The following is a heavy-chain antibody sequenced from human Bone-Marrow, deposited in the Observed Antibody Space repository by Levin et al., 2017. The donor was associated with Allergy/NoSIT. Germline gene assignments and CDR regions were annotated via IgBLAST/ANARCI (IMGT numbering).Heavy chain of an antibody. CDR1: GFTFSTYD. CDR3: ARGRGGYYFDSSGYYFNALAM. J-gene: IGHJ3*02. V-gene: IGHV3-13*01. Sequence: GGSLRLSCSVSGFTFSTYDMHWVRQATGKSLEWVSAIGTAGDTYYSDSVKGRFTISRENARNPLHLQVNSLRAGDTAVYYCARGRGGYYFDSSGYYFNALAMWGQGTMVTVSS. D-gene: IGHD3-22*01. CDR2: IGTAGDT.